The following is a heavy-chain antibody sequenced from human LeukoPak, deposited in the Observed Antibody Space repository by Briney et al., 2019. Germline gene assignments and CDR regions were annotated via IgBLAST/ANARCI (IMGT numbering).Heavy chain of an antibody. CDR3: ASPYPGIAAAANSYYYGMDV. CDR1: GYXFNTXX. J-gene: IGHJ6*02. D-gene: IGHD6-13*01. V-gene: IGHV1-3*01. Sequence: GYXFNTXXXXWVRXXPXQXXXXXXXIXXXNGNTKYSQKFQGRVTITRDTSASTAYMELSGLRSEDTAVYYCASPYPGIAAAANSYYYGMDVWGQGTTVTVSS. CDR2: IXXXNGNT.